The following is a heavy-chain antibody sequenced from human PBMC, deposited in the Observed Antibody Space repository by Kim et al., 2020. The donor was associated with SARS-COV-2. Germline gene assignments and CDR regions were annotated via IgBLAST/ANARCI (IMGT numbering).Heavy chain of an antibody. CDR3: ARQGTLVGRALGWFDP. Sequence: SETLSLTCTVSGGSVNSGDYYWSWIRQPPGKGLEWIGSVYYSGYTYNNPSLKSRLSMSVDKSRNQFSLRLGSVTAADTAVYYCARQGTLVGRALGWFDPWGQGALVTVSS. CDR1: GGSVNSGDYY. V-gene: IGHV4-39*01. CDR2: VYYSGYT. D-gene: IGHD2-15*01. J-gene: IGHJ5*02.